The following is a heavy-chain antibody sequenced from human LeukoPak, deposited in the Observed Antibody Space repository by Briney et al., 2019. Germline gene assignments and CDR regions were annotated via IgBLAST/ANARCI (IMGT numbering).Heavy chain of an antibody. Sequence: GGSPRLSCAASGFTFSSYGMHWVRQAPGKGLEWVAVISYDGSNKYYADSVKGRFTISRDNSKNTLYLQMNSLRAEDTAVYYCANLARPLDYWGQGALVTVSS. D-gene: IGHD6-6*01. CDR3: ANLARPLDY. CDR1: GFTFSSYG. J-gene: IGHJ4*02. V-gene: IGHV3-30*18. CDR2: ISYDGSNK.